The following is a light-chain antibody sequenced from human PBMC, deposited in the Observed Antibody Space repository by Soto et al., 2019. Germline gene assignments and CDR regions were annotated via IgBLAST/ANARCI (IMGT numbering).Light chain of an antibody. CDR3: QQYNDRPPWT. Sequence: EVVMTQSPATLSVSPGERATLSCRASQSVSSNLAWYQQKPGQAPRLLIYGASARATGIPARFSGSGSGTEFTLTISGLQSEGLAVYYCQQYNDRPPWTFGQGTKVDIK. CDR1: QSVSSN. J-gene: IGKJ1*01. V-gene: IGKV3-15*01. CDR2: GAS.